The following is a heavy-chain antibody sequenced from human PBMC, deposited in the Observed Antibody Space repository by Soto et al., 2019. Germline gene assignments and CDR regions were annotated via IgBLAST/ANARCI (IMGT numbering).Heavy chain of an antibody. V-gene: IGHV3-23*01. CDR1: GLTFSNYA. D-gene: IGHD1-7*01. CDR2: MSGSSSTT. Sequence: PWGSLRLSCATSGLTFSNYAMSWFRQAPGGGLEWVSSMSGSSSTTYYADSVRGRFTISRDRSKNTLYLQMSSLRAEDTALYYCAKNKERELTRVIDCWGKGPMVTVAS. CDR3: AKNKERELTRVIDC. J-gene: IGHJ4*02.